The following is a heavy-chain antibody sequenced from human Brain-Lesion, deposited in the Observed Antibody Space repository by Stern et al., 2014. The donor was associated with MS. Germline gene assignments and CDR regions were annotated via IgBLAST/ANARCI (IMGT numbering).Heavy chain of an antibody. V-gene: IGHV3-7*01. CDR3: ARRVLVAMGGYPKTLDV. Sequence: EDQLVESGGVFVQPGGSLKLSCAASGFTFSRYWMTWVRQAPGKGLEWGANIKEDGSEQYYVDSVKGRFTMSRDNAKNSLYLQMNSLRAEDTAVYYCARRVLVAMGGYPKTLDVWGRGTTVTVSS. D-gene: IGHD2-2*01. CDR1: GFTFSRYW. CDR2: IKEDGSEQ. J-gene: IGHJ6*02.